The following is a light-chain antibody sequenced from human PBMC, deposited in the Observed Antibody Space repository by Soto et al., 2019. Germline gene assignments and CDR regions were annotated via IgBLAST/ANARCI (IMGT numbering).Light chain of an antibody. Sequence: EIVLTQSPATLSLSPGERATLSCRASQSVSSSYLAWYQQKPGQAPRLLIYDASNRATGIPARFSGSGSGKDFTLTIISLEPEDFAVYYCQQRSNWPWTFGQGAKVDIK. CDR3: QQRSNWPWT. CDR2: DAS. CDR1: QSVSSSY. J-gene: IGKJ1*01. V-gene: IGKV3-11*01.